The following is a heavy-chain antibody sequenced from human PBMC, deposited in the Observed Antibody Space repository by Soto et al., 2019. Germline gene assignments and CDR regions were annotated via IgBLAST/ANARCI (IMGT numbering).Heavy chain of an antibody. J-gene: IGHJ6*03. D-gene: IGHD6-13*01. CDR1: GGSFSGYY. CDR2: INHSGST. Sequence: SETLSLTCAVYGGSFSGYYWSWIRQPPGKGLEWIGEINHSGSTNYNPSLKSRVTISVDTSKNQFSLKLSSVTAADTAVYYCAREDGWRSSQRRNYYYYYMDVWGKGTTVTVSS. V-gene: IGHV4-34*01. CDR3: AREDGWRSSQRRNYYYYYMDV.